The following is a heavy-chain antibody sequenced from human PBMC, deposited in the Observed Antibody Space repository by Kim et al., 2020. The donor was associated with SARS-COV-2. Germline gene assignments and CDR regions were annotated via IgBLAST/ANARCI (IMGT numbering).Heavy chain of an antibody. Sequence: STNYNPSLKSRVTISVDTSKNQFSLKLSSVTAADTAVYYCARVLGGYFDYWGQGTLVTVSS. CDR2: ST. V-gene: IGHV4-59*01. D-gene: IGHD3-16*01. J-gene: IGHJ4*02. CDR3: ARVLGGYFDY.